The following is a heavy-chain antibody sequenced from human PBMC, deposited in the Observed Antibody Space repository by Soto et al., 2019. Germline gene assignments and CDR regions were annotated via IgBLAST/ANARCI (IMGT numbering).Heavy chain of an antibody. CDR3: ARAYSGYDSFDY. CDR2: IYHSGST. Sequence: PSESLSLTGAVSVYSISSGYYWGCIRQPPGKGLEWIGSIYHSGSTYYNPSLKSRVTISVDTSKNQFSLKLSSVTAADTAVYYCARAYSGYDSFDYWGQGTLVTVSS. V-gene: IGHV4-38-2*01. D-gene: IGHD5-12*01. CDR1: VYSISSGYY. J-gene: IGHJ4*02.